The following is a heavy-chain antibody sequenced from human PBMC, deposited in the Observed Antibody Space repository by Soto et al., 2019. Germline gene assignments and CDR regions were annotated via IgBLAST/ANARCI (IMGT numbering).Heavy chain of an antibody. V-gene: IGHV1-18*01. Sequence: QVQLVQSGAEVKKPGASVKVSCKASGYTFTSYGISWVRQAPGQGLEWMGWISAYNGNTNYSQKFQGRVTMTTDTSTSTAYMELRSLRSDDTAVYYCSRDHSTDYDNYVRLGNYFDYWGQGALVTVSS. CDR2: ISAYNGNT. J-gene: IGHJ4*02. CDR3: SRDHSTDYDNYVRLGNYFDY. D-gene: IGHD4-17*01. CDR1: GYTFTSYG.